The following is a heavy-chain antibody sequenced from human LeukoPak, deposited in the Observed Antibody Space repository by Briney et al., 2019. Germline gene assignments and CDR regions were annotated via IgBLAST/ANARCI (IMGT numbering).Heavy chain of an antibody. D-gene: IGHD3-10*01. CDR3: ARDRERYYGSGSFDY. Sequence: SETLCLTCTVSGGSISSYYWSWIRQPPGKGLEWIWHIYYSGSTNYNPSLKSRVTISVDTSKNQFSLKLSAVTAADTAVYYCARDRERYYGSGSFDYWGQGTLVTVSS. V-gene: IGHV4-59*01. CDR1: GGSISSYY. CDR2: IYYSGST. J-gene: IGHJ4*02.